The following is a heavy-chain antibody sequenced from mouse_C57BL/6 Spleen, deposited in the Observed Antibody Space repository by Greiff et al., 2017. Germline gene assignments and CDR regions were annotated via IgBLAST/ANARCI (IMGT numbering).Heavy chain of an antibody. J-gene: IGHJ4*01. CDR3: ARDRDSSGLYAMEY. V-gene: IGHV1-78*01. D-gene: IGHD3-2*02. Sequence: VKLMESDAELVKPGASVKISCKVSGYTFTDHSITWMKQRPEQGLEWIGYIYPRDGRTKYNEKFKGKATLTADKSSSTAYMHLNSLTSEDSAVFFCARDRDSSGLYAMEYWGQGPSVTVSS. CDR2: IYPRDGRT. CDR1: GYTFTDHS.